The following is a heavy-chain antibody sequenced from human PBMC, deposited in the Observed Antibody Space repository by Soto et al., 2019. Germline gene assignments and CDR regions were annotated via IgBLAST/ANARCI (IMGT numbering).Heavy chain of an antibody. CDR1: GGSISSSSYY. V-gene: IGHV4-39*01. D-gene: IGHD2-2*01. J-gene: IGHJ5*02. CDR2: IYYSGST. CDR3: ARHIVVVPAAIGWFDP. Sequence: PSETLSLTCTVSGGSISSSSYYWGWIRQPPGKGLEWIGSIYYSGSTYYNPSLKSRVTISVDTSKNQFSLKLSSVTAADTAVYYCARHIVVVPAAIGWFDPWGQGTLVTVSS.